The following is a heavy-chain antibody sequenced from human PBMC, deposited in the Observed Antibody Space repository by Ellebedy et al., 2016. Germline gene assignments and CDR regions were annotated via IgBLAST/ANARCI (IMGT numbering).Heavy chain of an antibody. CDR2: IYYSGST. CDR1: GGSISSSSYY. J-gene: IGHJ4*02. CDR3: ARSGYYGSGTYCNY. D-gene: IGHD3-10*01. Sequence: SETLSLTXTVSGGSISSSSYYWGWIRQPPGKGLEWIGSIYYSGSTYYNPSLKSRVTISVDTSKNQFSLNLTSVTAADTAVYYCARSGYYGSGTYCNYWGQGTLVTVSS. V-gene: IGHV4-39*07.